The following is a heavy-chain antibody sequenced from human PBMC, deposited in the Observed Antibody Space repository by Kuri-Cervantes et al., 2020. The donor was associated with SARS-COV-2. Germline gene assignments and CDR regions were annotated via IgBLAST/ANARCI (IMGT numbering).Heavy chain of an antibody. CDR3: ATTTVFKALGYYYYYYMDV. Sequence: GESLKISCAASGFTFSSYAMHWVRQAPGKGLEWVAVISYDGSNKYYADSVKGRFTISRDNSKNTLYLQMNSLRAEDTAVYYCATTTVFKALGYYYYYYMDVWGKGTTVTVSS. CDR2: ISYDGSNK. J-gene: IGHJ6*03. V-gene: IGHV3-30*01. CDR1: GFTFSSYA. D-gene: IGHD5-12*01.